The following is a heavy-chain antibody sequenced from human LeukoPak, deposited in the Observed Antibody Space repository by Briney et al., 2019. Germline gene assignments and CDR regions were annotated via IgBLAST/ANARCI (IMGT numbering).Heavy chain of an antibody. V-gene: IGHV3-9*01. J-gene: IGHJ4*02. D-gene: IGHD3-10*01. CDR2: ISWNSGSI. Sequence: PGGSLRLSCAASGFTFDDYAMHWVRQAPGKGLEWVSGISWNSGSIGYADSVKGRFTISRDNAKNSLYLQMNSLRAEDTALYYCAKDYLSGSGSYFAYFDYWGQGTLVTVYS. CDR1: GFTFDDYA. CDR3: AKDYLSGSGSYFAYFDY.